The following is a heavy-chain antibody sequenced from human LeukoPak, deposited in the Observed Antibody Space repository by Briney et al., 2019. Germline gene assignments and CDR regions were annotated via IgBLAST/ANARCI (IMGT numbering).Heavy chain of an antibody. D-gene: IGHD3-22*01. CDR1: GFTFSSYG. J-gene: IGHJ4*02. Sequence: GGSLRLSCAASGFTFSSYGMHWVRQAPGKGLEWVGFVSYDGSKKFYADFVKGRFSISRDNSKNTLYVQMNSLGAEDTALYYCAKLGFDSSGSHSLVDYWGQGTPVTVSS. V-gene: IGHV3-30*18. CDR2: VSYDGSKK. CDR3: AKLGFDSSGSHSLVDY.